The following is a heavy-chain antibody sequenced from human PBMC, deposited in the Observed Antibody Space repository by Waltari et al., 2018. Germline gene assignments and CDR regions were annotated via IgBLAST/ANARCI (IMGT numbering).Heavy chain of an antibody. Sequence: EVQLVESGGGLIQPGGSLRLSCAASGFTVSRNYMSWVRQAPGKGLEWVSVIYSGGSTYYADSVKGRFTISRDNSKNTLYLQMNSLRAEDTAVYYCARWDSGSFFYAFDIWGQGTMVTVSS. CDR3: ARWDSGSFFYAFDI. CDR2: IYSGGST. D-gene: IGHD1-26*01. J-gene: IGHJ3*02. V-gene: IGHV3-53*01. CDR1: GFTVSRNY.